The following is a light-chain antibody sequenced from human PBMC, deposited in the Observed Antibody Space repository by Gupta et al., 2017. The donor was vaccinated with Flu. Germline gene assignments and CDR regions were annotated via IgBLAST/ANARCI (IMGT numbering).Light chain of an antibody. J-gene: IGKJ1*01. CDR1: QSLSRGY. V-gene: IGKV3-20*01. Sequence: EIVLTQFPGTLSLSPGESATLTCTASQSLSRGYLAWYQQKPGQTPRILILGASFRATGTPDRFSASGSGTDFTLTISRLEPEDFAVYFCLQYGYSPRTFGQGTKVEIK. CDR3: LQYGYSPRT. CDR2: GAS.